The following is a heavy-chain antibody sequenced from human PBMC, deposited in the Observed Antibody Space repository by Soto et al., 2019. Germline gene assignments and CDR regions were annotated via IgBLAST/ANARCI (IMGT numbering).Heavy chain of an antibody. J-gene: IGHJ5*02. CDR2: INHSGST. D-gene: IGHD2-15*01. CDR3: ARDWGNIVVVVAATRRYNWFDP. CDR1: GGSFSGYY. Sequence: QVQLQQWGAGLLKPSETLSLTCAVYGGSFSGYYWSWIRHPPGKGLEWIGEINHSGSTNYNPSLKSRVTISVDTSKNQFSLKLSSVTAADTAVYYCARDWGNIVVVVAATRRYNWFDPWGQGTLVTVSS. V-gene: IGHV4-34*01.